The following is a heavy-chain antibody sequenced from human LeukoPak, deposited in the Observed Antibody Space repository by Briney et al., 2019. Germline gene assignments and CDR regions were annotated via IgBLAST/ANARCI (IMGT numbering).Heavy chain of an antibody. V-gene: IGHV3-21*01. D-gene: IGHD1-26*01. CDR2: ISSSSIYI. CDR1: GFTFSSYS. Sequence: PGGSLRLSSAASGFTFSSYSMNWVRQAPGKGLEWVSSISSSSIYIYYADSVKGRFSISRDNAKNSLYLQMNSLRAQDTAVYNCARAFIVVATMWLDYWGQGTLVTVSS. CDR3: ARAFIVVATMWLDY. J-gene: IGHJ4*02.